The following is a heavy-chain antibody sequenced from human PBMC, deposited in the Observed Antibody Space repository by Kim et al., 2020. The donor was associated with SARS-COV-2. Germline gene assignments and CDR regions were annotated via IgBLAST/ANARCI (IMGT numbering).Heavy chain of an antibody. J-gene: IGHJ4*02. Sequence: STAYAESGEGRFTISGGNSKNTLYLRRKSLRAEDTAVYYCAKEPGDGDSYWGQGTLVTVSS. D-gene: IGHD3-16*01. CDR3: AKEPGDGDSY. V-gene: IGHV3-23*01. CDR2: ST.